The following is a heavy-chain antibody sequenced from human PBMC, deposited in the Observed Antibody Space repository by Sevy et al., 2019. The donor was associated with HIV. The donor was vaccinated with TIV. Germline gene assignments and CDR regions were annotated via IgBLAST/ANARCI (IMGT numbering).Heavy chain of an antibody. V-gene: IGHV4-39*01. CDR2: ISYRGAT. J-gene: IGHJ4*02. CDR3: ARIYDH. Sequence: SETLSLPCSVSGGSIATFGSFWGWIRQPPGKGLEWIGDISYRGATNYNPSLKSRATISVDTSKSQLSLKLTSLTPADTAVYYCARIYDHWGQGVLVTVSS. CDR1: GGSIATFGSF.